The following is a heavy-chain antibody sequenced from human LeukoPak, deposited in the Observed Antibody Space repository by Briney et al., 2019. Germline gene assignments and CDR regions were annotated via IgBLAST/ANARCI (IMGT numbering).Heavy chain of an antibody. J-gene: IGHJ6*02. D-gene: IGHD2-21*02. CDR2: INHSGST. CDR1: GGSISSYY. V-gene: IGHV4-34*01. Sequence: SETLSLTCTVSGGSISSYYWSWIRQPPGKGLEWIGEINHSGSTNYNPSLKSRVTISVDTSKNQFSLKLSSVTAADTAVYYCARGRTVVTAPRVPGRSPYYYGMDVWGQGTTVTVSS. CDR3: ARGRTVVTAPRVPGRSPYYYGMDV.